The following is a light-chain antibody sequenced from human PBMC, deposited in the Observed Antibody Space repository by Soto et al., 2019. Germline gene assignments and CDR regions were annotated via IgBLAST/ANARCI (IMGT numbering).Light chain of an antibody. CDR1: QSVRSN. CDR2: GAS. CDR3: HQYNNWPPLT. V-gene: IGKV3-15*01. J-gene: IGKJ4*01. Sequence: EIVMTQSPVTLSVSPGERATLSCRASQSVRSNLAWYQQKPGQAPRLLIHGASTRATGIPARFSGSGSGTEFTLTISSLQSEDFAVYYCHQYNNWPPLTFGGGTKVEIK.